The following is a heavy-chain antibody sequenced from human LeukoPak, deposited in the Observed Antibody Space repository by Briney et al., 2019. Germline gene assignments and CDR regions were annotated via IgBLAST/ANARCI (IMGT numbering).Heavy chain of an antibody. V-gene: IGHV1-18*01. J-gene: IGHJ6*02. CDR3: ARRQQQLAGVYYYYYGMDV. Sequence: ASVKVSCKASGYTFTSYGISWVRQAPGQGLEWMGWISAYNGNTNYAQKLQGRVTMTTDTSTSTAYMELRSLRSDDTAVYYCARRQQQLAGVYYYYYGMDVWGQGTTVTVSS. CDR1: GYTFTSYG. CDR2: ISAYNGNT. D-gene: IGHD6-13*01.